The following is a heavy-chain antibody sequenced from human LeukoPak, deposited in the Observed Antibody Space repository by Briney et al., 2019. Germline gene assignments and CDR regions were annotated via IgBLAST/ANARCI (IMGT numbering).Heavy chain of an antibody. D-gene: IGHD3-22*01. CDR2: INPNSGGT. CDR1: GYTFTGYY. Sequence: GASVKVSCKASGYTFTGYYMHWVRQAPGQGLEWMGWINPNSGGTNYAQKFQGRVTMTRDTSTSTAYMELSRLRSDDTAVYYCARDLGDSSGYRSYYYGMDVWGQGTTVTVSS. V-gene: IGHV1-2*02. CDR3: ARDLGDSSGYRSYYYGMDV. J-gene: IGHJ6*02.